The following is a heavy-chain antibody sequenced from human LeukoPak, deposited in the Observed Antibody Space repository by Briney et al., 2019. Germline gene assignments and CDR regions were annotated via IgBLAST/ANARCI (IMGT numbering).Heavy chain of an antibody. CDR1: GYNFNNYW. J-gene: IGHJ3*01. CDR2: IYPGVSETGVTNFGDSDT. CDR3: ARGVVGATGPPYDSFDV. D-gene: IGHD1-26*01. V-gene: IGHV5-51*01. Sequence: GESLKISCQASGYNFNNYWIAWVRQKPGKGLEWMGIIYPGVSETGVTNFGDSDTRYSPSFQGQVTISADRSISTAYLQWSSLKASDTAMYYCARGVVGATGPPYDSFDVWGQGTMVTVSS.